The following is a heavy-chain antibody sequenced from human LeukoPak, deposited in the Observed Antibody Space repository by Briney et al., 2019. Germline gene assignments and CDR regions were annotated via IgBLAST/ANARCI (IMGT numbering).Heavy chain of an antibody. Sequence: KSSETLSLTCAVYGGSFSGYYWSWIRQPPGKGLEWVGEINHSGSTNYNPSLKSRVTISVDTSKNQFSLKLSSVPAADTAVYYCAREGMDYYDSSRVRFAPWGQGTLVTVSS. CDR1: GGSFSGYY. CDR2: INHSGST. J-gene: IGHJ5*02. V-gene: IGHV4-34*01. D-gene: IGHD3-22*01. CDR3: AREGMDYYDSSRVRFAP.